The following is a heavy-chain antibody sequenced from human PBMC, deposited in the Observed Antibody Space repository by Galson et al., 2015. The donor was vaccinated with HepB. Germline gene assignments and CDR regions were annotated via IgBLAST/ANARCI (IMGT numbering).Heavy chain of an antibody. Sequence: SVKVSCKASGYTFTGYYMHWVRQAPGQGLEWMGWINPNSGGTNYAQKFQGRVTMTRDKSISTAYMELSRLRSDDTAVYYCARVGYCSSTSCPINFDYWGQGTLVTVSS. CDR1: GYTFTGYY. D-gene: IGHD2-2*01. CDR2: INPNSGGT. V-gene: IGHV1-2*02. CDR3: ARVGYCSSTSCPINFDY. J-gene: IGHJ4*02.